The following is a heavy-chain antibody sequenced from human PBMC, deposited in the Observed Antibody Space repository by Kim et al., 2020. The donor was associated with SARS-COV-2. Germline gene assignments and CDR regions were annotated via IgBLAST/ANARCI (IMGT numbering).Heavy chain of an antibody. D-gene: IGHD1-26*01. CDR2: ISSSSSTI. CDR1: GFTFSSYS. J-gene: IGHJ6*02. V-gene: IGHV3-48*04. CDR3: ARYSGSLLYYYYGMDV. Sequence: GGSLRLSCAASGFTFSSYSMNWVRQAPGKGLEWVSYISSSSSTIYYADSVKGRFTISRDNAKNSLYLQMNSLRAEDTAVYYCARYSGSLLYYYYGMDVWGQGTTVTVSS.